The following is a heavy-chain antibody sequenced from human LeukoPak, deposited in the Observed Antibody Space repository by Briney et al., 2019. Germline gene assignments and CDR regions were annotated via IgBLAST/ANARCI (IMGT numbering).Heavy chain of an antibody. J-gene: IGHJ4*02. CDR2: ISGSGGTT. Sequence: GSLRLSCAASGFTFSSYAMNWVRQAPGKGLEWVSAISGSGGTTYYADSVKGRFTISRDNSENTLYLQMNSLRAEDTAVYYCAEAITSSTSRTGLDYWGQGTLVTVSS. CDR3: AEAITSSTSRTGLDY. D-gene: IGHD2-2*01. V-gene: IGHV3-23*01. CDR1: GFTFSSYA.